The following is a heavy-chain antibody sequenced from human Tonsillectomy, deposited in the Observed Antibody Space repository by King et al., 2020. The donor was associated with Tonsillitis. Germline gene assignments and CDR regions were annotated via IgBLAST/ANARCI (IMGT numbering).Heavy chain of an antibody. V-gene: IGHV1-69*04. D-gene: IGHD3-22*01. CDR1: GGTFSRYA. CDR3: AREHITYYYDSSGYDNPAYFDY. CDR2: IIPILGIT. J-gene: IGHJ4*02. Sequence: LVQSGAEVKKPGSSVKVSCKASGGTFSRYAISWVRQAPGQGLEWMGRIIPILGITNYAQKFQGRVTITADKSTSTAYMELSSLRSEDTAVYYCAREHITYYYDSSGYDNPAYFDYWGQGTLVTVSS.